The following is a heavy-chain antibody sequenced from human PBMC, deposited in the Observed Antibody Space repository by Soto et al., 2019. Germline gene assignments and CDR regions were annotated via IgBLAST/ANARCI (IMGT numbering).Heavy chain of an antibody. CDR3: ARDWSDSSGYIDFDY. CDR2: INPSGGST. Sequence: ASVKVSCKASGYTFTSYYMHWVRQAPGQGLEWMGIINPSGGSTSYAQKFQGRVTMTTDTSTSTAYMELRSLRSDDTAVYYCARDWSDSSGYIDFDYWGQGTQVTVSS. D-gene: IGHD3-22*01. V-gene: IGHV1-46*01. J-gene: IGHJ4*02. CDR1: GYTFTSYY.